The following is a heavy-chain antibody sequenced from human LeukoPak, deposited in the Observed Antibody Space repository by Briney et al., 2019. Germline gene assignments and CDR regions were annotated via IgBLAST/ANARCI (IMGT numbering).Heavy chain of an antibody. V-gene: IGHV3-53*01. CDR3: ARGGDHFHRYFDL. J-gene: IGHJ2*01. Sequence: QPGGSLRLSCAASGFTVGSKYMNWVRQAPGKGLEWVSILYSGSDTYYSDSVKGRFTISRDDSKNTLSLQMNSLRTEDTAVYFCARGGDHFHRYFDLWGRGTLGTVSS. CDR1: GFTVGSKY. CDR2: LYSGSDT. D-gene: IGHD3-10*01.